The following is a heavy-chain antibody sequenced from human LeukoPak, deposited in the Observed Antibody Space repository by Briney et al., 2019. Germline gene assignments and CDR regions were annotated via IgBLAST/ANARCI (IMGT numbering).Heavy chain of an antibody. CDR3: AREPYYYDSSGYYYDIFDY. CDR1: GFTFSSYW. CDR2: IKQDGSEK. Sequence: SGGSLRLSCAASGFTFSSYWMSWVRQAPGKGLERVANIKQDGSEKYYVDSVKGRFTISRDNAKNSLYLQMNSLRAEDTAVYYCAREPYYYDSSGYYYDIFDYWGQGTLVTVSS. D-gene: IGHD3-22*01. V-gene: IGHV3-7*01. J-gene: IGHJ4*02.